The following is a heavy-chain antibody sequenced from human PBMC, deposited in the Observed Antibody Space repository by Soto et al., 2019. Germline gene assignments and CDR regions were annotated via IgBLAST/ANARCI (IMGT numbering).Heavy chain of an antibody. V-gene: IGHV3-43*01. J-gene: IGHJ6*02. D-gene: IGHD3-10*01. CDR1: GFTFDDYT. CDR3: AKDRGGMDV. CDR2: ISWDGVST. Sequence: GGSMRVSCAAAGFTFDDYTRHWVRQAPGKGLQWVSLISWDGVSTYYADSVKGRFTISRDNSKNSLYLQMNSLRTEDTALYYCAKDRGGMDVWGQGTTVTVSS.